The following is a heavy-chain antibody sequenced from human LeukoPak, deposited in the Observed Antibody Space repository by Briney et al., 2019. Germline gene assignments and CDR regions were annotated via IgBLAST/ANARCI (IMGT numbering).Heavy chain of an antibody. V-gene: IGHV3-30-3*01. D-gene: IGHD1-14*01. CDR1: GFTFSSYA. CDR3: ARDFSWTGGYFDY. Sequence: GGSLRLSCAASGFTFSSYAMHWVRQAPGKGLEWVAVISYDGSDYYADSVKGRFTISRDNSRDTLYLEMNSLRAEDRAVYYCARDFSWTGGYFDYWGQGTLVTVSS. CDR2: ISYDGSD. J-gene: IGHJ4*02.